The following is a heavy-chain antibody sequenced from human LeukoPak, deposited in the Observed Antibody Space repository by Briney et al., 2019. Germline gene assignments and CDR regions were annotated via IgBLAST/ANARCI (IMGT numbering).Heavy chain of an antibody. V-gene: IGHV4-30-4*08. CDR2: IYYSGST. J-gene: IGHJ6*03. D-gene: IGHD6-13*01. Sequence: SETLSLTCSVYGGSISSGDYYWSWIRQTPGKGLEWIGYIYYSGSTYYNPSLKSRVTISVDTSKNQFSLKLSSVTAADTAVYYCARVKKQQLVLNYYYYMDVWGKGTTVTVSS. CDR1: GGSISSGDYY. CDR3: ARVKKQQLVLNYYYYMDV.